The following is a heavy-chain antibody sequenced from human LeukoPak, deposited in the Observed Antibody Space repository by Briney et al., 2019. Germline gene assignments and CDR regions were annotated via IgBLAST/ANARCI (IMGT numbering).Heavy chain of an antibody. V-gene: IGHV1-2*02. CDR3: ARGGGDYYDSSGSDY. CDR1: GYTFTGYY. Sequence: DSVKVSCKASGYTFTGYYMHWVRQAPGQGLEWMGWINPNSGGTNYAQKFQGRATMTRDTSISTAYMELSRLRSDDTAVYYCARGGGDYYDSSGSDYWGQGTLVTVSS. D-gene: IGHD3-22*01. J-gene: IGHJ4*02. CDR2: INPNSGGT.